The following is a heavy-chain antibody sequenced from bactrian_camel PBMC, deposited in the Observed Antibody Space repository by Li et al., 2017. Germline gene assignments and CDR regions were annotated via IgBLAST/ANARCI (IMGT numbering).Heavy chain of an antibody. J-gene: IGHJ4*01. D-gene: IGHD5*01. CDR3: AAASGLIFGVPGLRQERYRY. Sequence: HVQLVESGGGSVEAGGSLRLDCAASGSTYSGHCMGWFRQAPGEEREGVAAIFTDVFGTYYADSVKGRFTISRDNAKNTLYLQMNSLKPEDTAMYYCAAASGLIFGVPGLRQERYRYWGQGTQVTVS. CDR2: IFTDVFGT. CDR1: GSTYSGHC. V-gene: IGHV3S1*01.